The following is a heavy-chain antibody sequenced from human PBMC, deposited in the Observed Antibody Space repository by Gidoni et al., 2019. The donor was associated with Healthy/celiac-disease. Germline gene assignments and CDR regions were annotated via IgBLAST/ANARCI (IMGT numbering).Heavy chain of an antibody. Sequence: TNYNPSLKSRVTMSVDTSKNQFSLKLSSVTAADTAVYYCAREGYSGYDYNYGMDVWGQGTTVTVSS. CDR2: T. CDR3: AREGYSGYDYNYGMDV. V-gene: IGHV4-4*07. J-gene: IGHJ6*02. D-gene: IGHD5-12*01.